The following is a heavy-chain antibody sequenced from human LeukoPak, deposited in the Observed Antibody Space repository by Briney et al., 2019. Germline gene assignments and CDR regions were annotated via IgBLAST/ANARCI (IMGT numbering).Heavy chain of an antibody. J-gene: IGHJ4*02. CDR1: GGTFSSYA. CDR2: IIPIFGTA. V-gene: IGHV1-69*13. D-gene: IGHD3-16*02. Sequence: SVKVSCKASGGTFSSYAISWVRQAPGQGLEWMGGIIPIFGTANYAQKFQGRVTITADESTSTAYMELSSLRSEDTAVYYCARDRLRLGELSYFDYWGQGTLVTVSS. CDR3: ARDRLRLGELSYFDY.